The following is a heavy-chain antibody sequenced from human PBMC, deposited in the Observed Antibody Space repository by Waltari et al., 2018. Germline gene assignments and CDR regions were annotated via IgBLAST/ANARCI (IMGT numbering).Heavy chain of an antibody. J-gene: IGHJ4*02. Sequence: EVQLVESGGGLIQPGGSLRLSCAASGFSISGYWMHWVRLPPGKGLVWVSRIHSEGRSTSYVDSVRGRFTVSRDNAKNTVYLQMNSLRADDTGVYFCARDGLGSSHDYWGQGTLVTVSS. V-gene: IGHV3-74*01. CDR3: ARDGLGSSHDY. CDR2: IHSEGRST. D-gene: IGHD6-6*01. CDR1: GFSISGYW.